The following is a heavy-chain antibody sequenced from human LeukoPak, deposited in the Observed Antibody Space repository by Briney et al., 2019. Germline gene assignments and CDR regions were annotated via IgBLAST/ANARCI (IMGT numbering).Heavy chain of an antibody. V-gene: IGHV4-59*11. Sequence: SETLSLTCIVSGDSITNHYWSLIRRPPGKGLEWIGYIYYNGRINYNPSLKSRVTISVDTSRNQFSMRLNSVTAADTAVYYCASRGYSYGYSIGQHWGQGTLVTVSS. D-gene: IGHD5-18*01. CDR2: IYYNGRI. CDR3: ASRGYSYGYSIGQH. CDR1: GDSITNHY. J-gene: IGHJ1*01.